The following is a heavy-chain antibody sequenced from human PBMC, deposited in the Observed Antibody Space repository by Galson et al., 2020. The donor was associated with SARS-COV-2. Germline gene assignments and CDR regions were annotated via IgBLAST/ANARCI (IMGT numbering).Heavy chain of an antibody. J-gene: IGHJ4*02. D-gene: IGHD3-22*01. CDR1: GFSFSDYW. V-gene: IGHV3-74*01. CDR3: LRHSSGDY. Sequence: GGSLRLSCAASGFSFSDYWMHWVRQAPGKGLVWVSRINTYGNSTNYADSVRGRFTVSRDNAQNMLYLQMNSLRAEDTAVYYCLRHSSGDYWGQGTLVTISS. CDR2: INTYGNST.